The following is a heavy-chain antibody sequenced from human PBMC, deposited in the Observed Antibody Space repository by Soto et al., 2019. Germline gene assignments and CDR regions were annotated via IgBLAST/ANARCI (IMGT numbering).Heavy chain of an antibody. V-gene: IGHV4-34*01. CDR1: GGSFSGHY. Sequence: PSETLSLTCAVYGGSFSGHYWSWIRQPPGEGLEWIGEINHSRSTNYNPSLKSRVTISVDTSKNQFSLRLSSVTAADTAVYYCARRLTSYNILTGYYDYYYMDVWGKGTTVTVSS. J-gene: IGHJ6*03. CDR3: ARRLTSYNILTGYYDYYYMDV. CDR2: INHSRST. D-gene: IGHD3-9*01.